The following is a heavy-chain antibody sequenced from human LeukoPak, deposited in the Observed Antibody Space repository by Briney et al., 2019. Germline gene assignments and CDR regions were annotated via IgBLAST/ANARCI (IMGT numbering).Heavy chain of an antibody. CDR1: GGSISSYY. J-gene: IGHJ6*03. Sequence: SETLSLTCTVSGGSISSYYWSWIRQPPGKGLEWIGYIYYSGSTNYNPSLKSRVTISVDTSKNQFSLKLSSVTAADTAVYYCARDVSPYYYYDSSGYSSYYMDVWGKGTTVTVSS. V-gene: IGHV4-59*01. D-gene: IGHD3-22*01. CDR2: IYYSGST. CDR3: ARDVSPYYYYDSSGYSSYYMDV.